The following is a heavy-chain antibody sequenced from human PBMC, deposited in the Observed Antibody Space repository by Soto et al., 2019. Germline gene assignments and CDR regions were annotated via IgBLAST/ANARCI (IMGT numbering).Heavy chain of an antibody. CDR2: IQVSGDT. V-gene: IGHV4-30-4*01. D-gene: IGHD2-15*01. Sequence: PSETLSPTCTVSGVSISSGGHYWSWIRQTPGKGLEWVGYIQVSGDTFYNPTLEGRVSMSVDTSNNQFSLDLTSVTAADTAVYYCVRDTSWSRPYWGQGTLVTVSS. J-gene: IGHJ4*02. CDR3: VRDTSWSRPY. CDR1: GVSISSGGHY.